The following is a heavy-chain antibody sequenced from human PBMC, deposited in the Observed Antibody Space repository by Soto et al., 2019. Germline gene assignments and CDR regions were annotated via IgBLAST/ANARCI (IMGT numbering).Heavy chain of an antibody. J-gene: IGHJ6*02. CDR2: VSANNGHT. V-gene: IGHV1-18*01. Sequence: ASVKVSCKASGFTFSSYGLNWVRQAPGQGLEWMGWVSANNGHTNYAQNLQGRVSMTTDTSTSTAYMELRGLTFDDTAVYYCARDIESVTAKHFFYYYAMDVWGQGTTVTVSS. CDR3: ARDIESVTAKHFFYYYAMDV. D-gene: IGHD2-8*01. CDR1: GFTFSSYG.